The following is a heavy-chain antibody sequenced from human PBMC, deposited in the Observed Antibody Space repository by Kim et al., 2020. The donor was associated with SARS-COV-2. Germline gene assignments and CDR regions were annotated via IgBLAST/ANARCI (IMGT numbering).Heavy chain of an antibody. V-gene: IGHV3-53*01. CDR3: AREGAVAGHIDY. Sequence: GGSLRLSCVASGFTVSTNNMNWVRQAPGKGLEWVSLIYSAGSTYYADSVTGRFTISRDNSKNTLYLQMNSLRAEDTAMYYCAREGAVAGHIDYWGQGTLVPVST. D-gene: IGHD6-19*01. CDR2: IYSAGST. J-gene: IGHJ4*02. CDR1: GFTVSTNN.